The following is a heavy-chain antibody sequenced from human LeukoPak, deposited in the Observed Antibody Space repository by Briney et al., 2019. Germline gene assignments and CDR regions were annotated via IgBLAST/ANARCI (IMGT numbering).Heavy chain of an antibody. CDR1: RFTFSSYD. V-gene: IGHV3-23*01. D-gene: IGHD2-15*01. J-gene: IGHJ4*02. CDR2: ISGSGDST. Sequence: GGSLRLLCAASRFTFSSYDMSWVRQAPGKGLEWGSVISGSGDSTYYADSVKGRFPISRDDSKNTLFLQMNRLRAEDTAVYYCARLGSGSCYSQLDYGGQGTLVTVSS. CDR3: ARLGSGSCYSQLDY.